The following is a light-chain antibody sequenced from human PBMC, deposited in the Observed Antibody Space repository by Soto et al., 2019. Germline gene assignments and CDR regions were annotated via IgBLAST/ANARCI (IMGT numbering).Light chain of an antibody. CDR1: QGIGVY. CDR3: QKYNSPPLT. J-gene: IGKJ4*01. Sequence: DIQMTQSPSSLSASLGDRVTITCRASQGIGVYLAWFQQRPGRVPSLLIYAASTLQSGVPSRFSGSGSGTDFTLTISSLQPEDVATYYCQKYNSPPLTFGGGTKVEI. V-gene: IGKV1-27*01. CDR2: AAS.